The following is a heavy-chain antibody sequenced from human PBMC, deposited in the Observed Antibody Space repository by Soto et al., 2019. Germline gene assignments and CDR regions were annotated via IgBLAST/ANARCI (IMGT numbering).Heavy chain of an antibody. CDR2: ISAYNGNT. D-gene: IGHD6-13*01. CDR3: ARDLSWRSWYGKDYFDY. J-gene: IGHJ4*02. V-gene: IGHV1-18*04. Sequence: ASVKVSCKASGYTFTSYGISWVRQAPGQGLEWMGWISAYNGNTNYAQKLQGRVTMTTDTSTSTAYMELRSLRSDDTAVYYCARDLSWRSWYGKDYFDYWGQGTLVTVSS. CDR1: GYTFTSYG.